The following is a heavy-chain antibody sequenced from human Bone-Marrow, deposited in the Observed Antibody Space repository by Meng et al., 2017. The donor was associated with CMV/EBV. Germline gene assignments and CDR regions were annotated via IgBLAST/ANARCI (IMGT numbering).Heavy chain of an antibody. D-gene: IGHD6-19*01. CDR2: ISSSSSYI. V-gene: IGHV3-21*03. J-gene: IGHJ6*02. Sequence: GGSLRLSCAASGFTFSSYSMNWVRQAPGKGLEWVSSISSSSSYIYYADSVKGRFTISRKNAKNSLYLQMKSLRAEDTAVYYCARVRSSGWYEAFWYYDMDVWGQGTTVTVSS. CDR3: ARVRSSGWYEAFWYYDMDV. CDR1: GFTFSSYS.